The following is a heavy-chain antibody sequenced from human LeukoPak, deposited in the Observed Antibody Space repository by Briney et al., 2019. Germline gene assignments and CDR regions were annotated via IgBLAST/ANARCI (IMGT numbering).Heavy chain of an antibody. J-gene: IGHJ4*02. Sequence: ASVKVSCKASGYTFTNYAMTWVRQAPGQGPEWMGWININTGNPTFAQGFTGRFVFSLDTSVSTAYLLISSLKAEDTAVYYCATGDGYNLDYWGQGTLVTVSS. CDR3: ATGDGYNLDY. V-gene: IGHV7-4-1*02. CDR1: GYTFTNYA. CDR2: ININTGNP. D-gene: IGHD5-24*01.